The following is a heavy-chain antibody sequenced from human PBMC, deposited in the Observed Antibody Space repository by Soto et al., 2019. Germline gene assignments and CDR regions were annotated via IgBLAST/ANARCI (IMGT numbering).Heavy chain of an antibody. CDR3: AHIFDFWSGYYFSY. CDR2: IFWDDDK. Sequence: QITLKESGPTLVKPTQTLTLTCTFSGFSLSTSGVAVGWIRQAPRKAPEWLAFIFWDDDKLYSPSLENRLTITKDTSKNQVVLTMTNIDPVATATYYCAHIFDFWSGYYFSYWGRGTLVTVSS. D-gene: IGHD3-3*01. J-gene: IGHJ4*02. CDR1: GFSLSTSGVA. V-gene: IGHV2-5*02.